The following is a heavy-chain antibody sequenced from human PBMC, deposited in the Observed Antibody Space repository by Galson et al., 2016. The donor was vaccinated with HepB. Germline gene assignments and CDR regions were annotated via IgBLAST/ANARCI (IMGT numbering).Heavy chain of an antibody. V-gene: IGHV3-23*01. CDR2: ISMSGGSR. CDR3: AKRHEYCPPVGCSVDS. Sequence: SLRLSCAGSGFTFSSYGMTWVRQAPGKGLEDVSSISMSGGSRDYAESVKGRFTISRDNSKNTLYRQMNSLRVDDTAVYYCAKRHEYCPPVGCSVDSWGQGTLVSVSS. D-gene: IGHD2/OR15-2a*01. CDR1: GFTFSSYG. J-gene: IGHJ4*02.